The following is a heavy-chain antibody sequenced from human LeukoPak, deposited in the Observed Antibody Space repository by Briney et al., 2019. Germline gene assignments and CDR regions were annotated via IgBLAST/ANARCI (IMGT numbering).Heavy chain of an antibody. CDR3: ARHSDVIGAI. Sequence: PGESLTISCKASGYTFTHQWIGWVRQTSGSGLEWMGIIYPRDSDTRYSPSFQGHVSISADTSINTAYLEWSRLEASDTAIYYCARHSDVIGAIWGQGTLVTVSS. CDR2: IYPRDSDT. D-gene: IGHD3-10*01. CDR1: GYTFTHQW. J-gene: IGHJ4*02. V-gene: IGHV5-51*01.